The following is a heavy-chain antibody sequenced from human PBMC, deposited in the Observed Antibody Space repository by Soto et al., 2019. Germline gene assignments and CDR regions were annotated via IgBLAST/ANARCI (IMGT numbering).Heavy chain of an antibody. J-gene: IGHJ4*02. V-gene: IGHV4-31*01. D-gene: IGHD3-16*02. CDR3: PRAVIH. Sequence: QVQLQESGPGLVKPSQTLSLTCTVSGGSISSGGYYWSWIRQHPGKRLEWIGYIYYSGSTSYIPXLXRXLTIGVDTSKTQFSLKLSSVTAADTAVYHCPRAVIHWGQGTLVTVSS. CDR2: IYYSGST. CDR1: GGSISSGGYY.